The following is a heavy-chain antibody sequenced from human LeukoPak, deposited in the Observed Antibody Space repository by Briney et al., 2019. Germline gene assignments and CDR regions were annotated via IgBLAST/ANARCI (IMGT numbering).Heavy chain of an antibody. V-gene: IGHV3-30*02. CDR1: GFTFSSYG. CDR2: IRYDGSNK. Sequence: GGPLRLSCAASGFTFSSYGMHWVRQAPGKGLEGVAFIRYDGSNKYYADSVKGRFTISRDNSKNTLYLQMNSLRAEDTAVYYCASLRITMIVVVTRDTFDIWGQGTMVTVSS. J-gene: IGHJ3*02. D-gene: IGHD3-22*01. CDR3: ASLRITMIVVVTRDTFDI.